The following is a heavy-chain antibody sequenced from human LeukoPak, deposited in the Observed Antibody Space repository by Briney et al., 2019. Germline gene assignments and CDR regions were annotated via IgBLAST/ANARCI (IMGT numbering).Heavy chain of an antibody. CDR3: ARARVPIAVAGLYYFDY. J-gene: IGHJ4*02. CDR1: GYTFTAYY. Sequence: ASVKVSCKASGYTFTAYYIHWLRQAPGQGPEWMGWIKPDSGSSHYAQKFQGRVTMTRDTSSNSAYMGLTRLKSDDTALYYCARARVPIAVAGLYYFDYWGQGALVTVSS. D-gene: IGHD6-19*01. V-gene: IGHV1-2*02. CDR2: IKPDSGSS.